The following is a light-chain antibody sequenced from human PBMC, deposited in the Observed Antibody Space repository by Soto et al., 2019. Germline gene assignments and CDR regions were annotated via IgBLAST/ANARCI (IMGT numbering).Light chain of an antibody. Sequence: IQLTQSPSSLSASVGERVTITCRASQGISSYLAWYQQKPGKAPRLLIYATSTMQSGVPSRFSGSGSGTDFTLTISSLQPEDFASYYCQQLSSYPLTFGPGTEVDIK. CDR3: QQLSSYPLT. CDR2: ATS. CDR1: QGISSY. V-gene: IGKV1-9*01. J-gene: IGKJ3*01.